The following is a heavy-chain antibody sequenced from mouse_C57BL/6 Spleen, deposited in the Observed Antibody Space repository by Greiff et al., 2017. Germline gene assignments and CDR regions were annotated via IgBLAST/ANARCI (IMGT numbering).Heavy chain of an antibody. J-gene: IGHJ4*01. CDR1: GYTFTDYN. CDR2: INPNNGGT. CDR3: ARGEESYTTVVATDYAMDY. V-gene: IGHV1-18*01. D-gene: IGHD1-1*01. Sequence: EVQLQQSGPELVKPGASVKIPCKASGYTFTDYNMDWVKQSHGKSLEWIGDINPNNGGTIYNQKFKGKATLTVDKSSITAYMELRSLTSEDTAVYYCARGEESYTTVVATDYAMDYWGQGTSVTVSS.